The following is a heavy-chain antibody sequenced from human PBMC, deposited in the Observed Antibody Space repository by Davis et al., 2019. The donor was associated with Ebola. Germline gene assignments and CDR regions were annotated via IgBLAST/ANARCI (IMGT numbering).Heavy chain of an antibody. CDR3: ARDQVGYSYGSSGYYYYGMDV. CDR1: GGSVSSGSYY. CDR2: IYYSGST. Sequence: SETLSLTCTVSGGSVSSGSYYWSWIRQPPGKGLEWIGYIYYSGSTNYNPSLKSRFTISVDTSKNQFSLKLSSVTAADTAVYYCARDQVGYSYGSSGYYYYGMDVWGQGTTVTVSS. V-gene: IGHV4-61*01. D-gene: IGHD5-18*01. J-gene: IGHJ6*02.